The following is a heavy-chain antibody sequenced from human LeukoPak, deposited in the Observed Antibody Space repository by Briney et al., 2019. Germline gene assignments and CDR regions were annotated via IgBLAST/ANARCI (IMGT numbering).Heavy chain of an antibody. J-gene: IGHJ4*02. Sequence: NPSETLSLTCTVSGGSISSYYWSWIRQPPGKGLEWIGYIYYSGSTNYNPSLRSRVTISVDKSKNQFSLKLSSVTAADTAVYYCARAPPTLYDSSGYQDYWGQGTLVTVSS. D-gene: IGHD3-22*01. CDR3: ARAPPTLYDSSGYQDY. CDR1: GGSISSYY. CDR2: IYYSGST. V-gene: IGHV4-59*12.